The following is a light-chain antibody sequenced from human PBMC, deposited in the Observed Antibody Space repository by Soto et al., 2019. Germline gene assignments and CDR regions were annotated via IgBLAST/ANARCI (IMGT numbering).Light chain of an antibody. J-gene: IGKJ1*01. Sequence: DIQMTQSPSSLSASAGDRVTITCRASQGISNYLAWYQQKPGKVPKLLIYAASTLQSGVPSRFSGSGSGTDFTLTISRLPPEDVSTYYCQKYNSAPPAFGQGTQVEIK. CDR3: QKYNSAPPA. V-gene: IGKV1-27*01. CDR1: QGISNY. CDR2: AAS.